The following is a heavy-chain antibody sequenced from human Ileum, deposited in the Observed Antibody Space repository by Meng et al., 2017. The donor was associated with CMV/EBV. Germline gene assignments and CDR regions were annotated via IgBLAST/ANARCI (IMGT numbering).Heavy chain of an antibody. CDR1: GFTFSRHY. CDR3: ARDPYQLLYESSYYFDY. V-gene: IGHV3-21*01. J-gene: IGHJ4*02. Sequence: GESLKISCAASGFTFSRHYMNWVRQAPGKGLEYDSGINVSGGDTYYADSVKGRFTISRDNAKNSLYLQMNSLRGEDTAVYYCARDPYQLLYESSYYFDYWGQGTLVTVSS. CDR2: INVSGGDT. D-gene: IGHD2-2*02.